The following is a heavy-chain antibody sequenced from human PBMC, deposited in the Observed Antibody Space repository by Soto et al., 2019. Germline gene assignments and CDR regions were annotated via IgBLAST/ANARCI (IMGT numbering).Heavy chain of an antibody. CDR2: ISYSGST. V-gene: IGHV4-31*03. CDR1: GGSVSSGGYY. Sequence: QVQLQESGPGLVKPSQTLSLTCTVSGGSVSSGGYYWSWIRQHPGKGLEWIGYISYSGSTYYNTSLKSRPTISVDTSKNQFSLKLSSVTAADTAVYYCARARPSYYYYGMDVWGQGTTVTVSS. CDR3: ARARPSYYYYGMDV. J-gene: IGHJ6*02.